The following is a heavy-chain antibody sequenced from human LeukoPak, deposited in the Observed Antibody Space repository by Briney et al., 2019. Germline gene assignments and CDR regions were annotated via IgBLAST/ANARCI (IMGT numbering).Heavy chain of an antibody. V-gene: IGHV4-59*08. CDR2: IYYSGST. Sequence: PSETLSLTCTVSGGSISSYYWSWIRQPPGKGLEWIGYIYYSGSTNYNPSLKSRVTISVDTSKNQFSLKLSSVTAADTAVYYCARLEVAVAGFDYWGQGTLVTVSS. CDR3: ARLEVAVAGFDY. D-gene: IGHD6-19*01. CDR1: GGSISSYY. J-gene: IGHJ4*02.